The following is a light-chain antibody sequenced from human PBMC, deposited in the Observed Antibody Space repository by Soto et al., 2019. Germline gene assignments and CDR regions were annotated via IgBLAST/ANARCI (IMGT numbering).Light chain of an antibody. V-gene: IGKV1-5*01. CDR1: QSISGW. CDR3: QQYNSYPST. Sequence: DIQMTQSPSTLSASVGDRVTITCRASQSISGWLAWYQQKPGKAPNLLIYDASSLGSGVPSRFSGSGSGTEFSLTISSLQPDDFATYHCQQYNSYPSTFGQGTKLEIK. J-gene: IGKJ2*02. CDR2: DAS.